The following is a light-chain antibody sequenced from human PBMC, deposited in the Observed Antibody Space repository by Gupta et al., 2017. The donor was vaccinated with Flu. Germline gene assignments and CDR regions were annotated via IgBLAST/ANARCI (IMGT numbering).Light chain of an antibody. CDR1: QSVSSY. Sequence: EIVLTQSPATLSLSPGERATLSCRASQSVSSYLAWYQQKPGQAPRLLIYDASNRATGIPARFSGSGPGTDFTLTISSREPEDFAVYYCQQRSNWPPWTFGQGTKVEIK. CDR3: QQRSNWPPWT. J-gene: IGKJ1*01. CDR2: DAS. V-gene: IGKV3-11*01.